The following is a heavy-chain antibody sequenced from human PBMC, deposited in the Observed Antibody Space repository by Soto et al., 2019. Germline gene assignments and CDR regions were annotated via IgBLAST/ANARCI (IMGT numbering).Heavy chain of an antibody. V-gene: IGHV4-30-2*01. J-gene: IGHJ5*02. CDR1: GVSISRGDYS. D-gene: IGHD3-16*01. CDR3: ATRQVYASPRWFDP. CDR2: IYHSETT. Sequence: QTLSLTCAGSGVSISRGDYSWSWVRQPPGKGLEWIGYIYHSETTYYNPSFKSRVTMSVDTSKSQFSLKLTSVTAADTAVYYCATRQVYASPRWFDPWGQGTLVTVSS.